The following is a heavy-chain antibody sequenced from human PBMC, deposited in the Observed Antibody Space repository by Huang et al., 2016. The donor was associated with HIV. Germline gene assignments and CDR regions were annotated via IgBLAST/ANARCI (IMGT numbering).Heavy chain of an antibody. CDR2: ISYSGNT. J-gene: IGHJ4*02. CDR3: ARSTWRYSSGSRQNYLDH. Sequence: QVQLQESGPGLVKSSETLSLTCAVFGVSINGYYWSWIRQPPGKGLEWIGYISYSGNTNYTPSLRSRISMSLDTSKKHFSLNLRSVTAADTAIYYCARSTWRYSSGSRQNYLDHWGQGTLVTVSS. D-gene: IGHD3-22*01. V-gene: IGHV4-59*01. CDR1: GVSINGYY.